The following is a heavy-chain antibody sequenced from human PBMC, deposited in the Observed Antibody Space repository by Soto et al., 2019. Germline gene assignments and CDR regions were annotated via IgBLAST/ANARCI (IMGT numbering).Heavy chain of an antibody. J-gene: IGHJ5*02. V-gene: IGHV4-34*01. CDR1: GGSFSGYY. CDR2: INHSGST. D-gene: IGHD1-7*01. CDR3: ARGGDNWNYGWFDP. Sequence: KASETLSLTCAVYGGSFSGYYWSWIRQPPGKGLEWIGEINHSGSTNYNPSLKSRVTISVDTSKNQFSLKLSSVTAADTAVYYCARGGDNWNYGWFDPWGQGTLVTVSS.